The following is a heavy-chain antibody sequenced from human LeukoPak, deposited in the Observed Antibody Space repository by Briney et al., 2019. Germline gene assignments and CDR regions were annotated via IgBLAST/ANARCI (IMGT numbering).Heavy chain of an antibody. Sequence: GGSLRLSCAVSAFSVDYTYMTLVRQAPGKGLEWVSIIYSGDSTYYADSVKGRFTISRHNSKNTLYLQMNSLRLDDTAVYYCAREGVVGAFDIWGQGTMVTVSS. V-gene: IGHV3-53*04. CDR2: IYSGDST. CDR3: AREGVVGAFDI. CDR1: AFSVDYTY. J-gene: IGHJ3*02. D-gene: IGHD2-15*01.